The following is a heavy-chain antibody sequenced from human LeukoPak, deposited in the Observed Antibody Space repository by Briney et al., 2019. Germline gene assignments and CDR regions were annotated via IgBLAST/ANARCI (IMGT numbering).Heavy chain of an antibody. D-gene: IGHD3-16*01. CDR2: INHSGST. CDR1: GGSFSGYY. CDR3: ARLSYDYVWGSYAYFDY. V-gene: IGHV4-34*01. J-gene: IGHJ4*02. Sequence: SETLSLTCAVYGGSFSGYYWSWIRQPPGKGLEWIGEINHSGSTNYNPSLKGRVTISVDTSKNQFSLKLSSVTAADTAVYYCARLSYDYVWGSYAYFDYWGQGTLVTVSS.